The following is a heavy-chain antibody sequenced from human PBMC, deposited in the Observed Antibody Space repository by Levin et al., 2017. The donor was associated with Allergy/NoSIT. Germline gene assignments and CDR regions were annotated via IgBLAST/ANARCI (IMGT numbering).Heavy chain of an antibody. CDR3: ARDYDSSGYYYS. D-gene: IGHD3-22*01. CDR2: ISSSSSYI. Sequence: SCAASGFTFSSYRMNWVRQAPGKGLEWVSSISSSSSYIYYADSVKGRFTISRDNAKNSLYLQMNSLRAEDTAVYYCARDYDSSGYYYSWGQGTLVTVSS. J-gene: IGHJ4*02. CDR1: GFTFSSYR. V-gene: IGHV3-21*01.